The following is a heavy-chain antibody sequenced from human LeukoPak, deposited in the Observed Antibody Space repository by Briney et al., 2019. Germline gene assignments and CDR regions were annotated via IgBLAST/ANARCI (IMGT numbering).Heavy chain of an antibody. D-gene: IGHD5-24*01. Sequence: SETLSLTCPVSGGSISNYYYWTWIRQPPGKGLEWIGYVYYTGSTNFNPSLKSRVTMSLDTSRNQFSLKLSSLTAADTAVYYCARGAMATTPFFDYWGQGTLVTVSS. CDR2: VYYTGST. CDR3: ARGAMATTPFFDY. CDR1: GGSISNYY. V-gene: IGHV4-59*01. J-gene: IGHJ4*02.